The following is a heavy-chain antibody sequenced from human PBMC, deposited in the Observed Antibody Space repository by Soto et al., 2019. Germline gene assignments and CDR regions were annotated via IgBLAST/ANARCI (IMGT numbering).Heavy chain of an antibody. CDR1: GGSFSGYY. CDR3: ARGRGITIFGVVIRYNWFDP. Sequence: LTCAVYGGSFSGYYWSWIRQPPGKGLEWIGEINHSGSTNYNPSLKSRVTISVDTSKNQFSLKLSSVTAADTAVYYCARGRGITIFGVVIRYNWFDPWGQGTLVTVS. CDR2: INHSGST. D-gene: IGHD3-3*01. V-gene: IGHV4-34*01. J-gene: IGHJ5*02.